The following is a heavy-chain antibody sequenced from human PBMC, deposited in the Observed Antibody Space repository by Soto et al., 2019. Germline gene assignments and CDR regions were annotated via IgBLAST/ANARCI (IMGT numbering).Heavy chain of an antibody. CDR3: ARVDGAAAGLIDY. J-gene: IGHJ4*02. Sequence: GASVKVSCKASGYTFTGYYMHWVRQAPGQGLEWMGWINPNSGGTNYAQKFQGRVTMTRDTSISTAYMELSRLRSDDTAVYYCARVDGAAAGLIDYWGQGTLVTVSS. D-gene: IGHD6-13*01. V-gene: IGHV1-2*02. CDR1: GYTFTGYY. CDR2: INPNSGGT.